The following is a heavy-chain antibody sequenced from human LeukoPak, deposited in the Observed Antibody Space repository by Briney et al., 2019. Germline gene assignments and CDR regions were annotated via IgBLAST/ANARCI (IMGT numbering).Heavy chain of an antibody. J-gene: IGHJ5*02. Sequence: PSETLSLTCTVSGGSISGYYWSWIRQSPGKGLGRIGYIYYSGSTNYNPSLKSRVTMSVDTSKNHFSLKVSSVTAADTAVYYCARAVVVAATVKWFDPWGQGTLVTVSS. CDR2: IYYSGST. D-gene: IGHD2-15*01. CDR3: ARAVVVAATVKWFDP. V-gene: IGHV4-59*01. CDR1: GGSISGYY.